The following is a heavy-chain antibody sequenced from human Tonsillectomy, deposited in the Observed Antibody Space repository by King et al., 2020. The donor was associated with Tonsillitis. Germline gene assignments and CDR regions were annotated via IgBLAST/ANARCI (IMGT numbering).Heavy chain of an antibody. V-gene: IGHV3-53*01. CDR3: ARDQNDSDGCGAFDI. CDR2: LYSGGSS. J-gene: IGHJ3*02. CDR1: GFTVSSNY. D-gene: IGHD3-22*01. Sequence: VQLVESGGGLIQPGGSLRLSCAASGFTVSSNYMSWVRQAPGKGLECVSVLYSGGSSYFADSVKDRFIIYRDDFKNTLYLQMHSLRAEDTAVYFCARDQNDSDGCGAFDIWGQGTMVTVSS.